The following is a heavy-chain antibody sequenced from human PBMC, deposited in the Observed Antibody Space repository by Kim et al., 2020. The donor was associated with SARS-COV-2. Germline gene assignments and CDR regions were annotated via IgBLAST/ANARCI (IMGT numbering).Heavy chain of an antibody. D-gene: IGHD2-2*01. CDR3: ARVALGYCSSTSCHKGFDP. V-gene: IGHV4-59*01. CDR1: GGSISSYY. Sequence: SETLSLTCTVSGGSISSYYWSWIRQPPGKGLEWIGDIYYSGSTNYNPSLKSRVTISVDTSKNQFSLKLSSVTAADTAVYYCARVALGYCSSTSCHKGFDPWSQRTLVTVS. CDR2: IYYSGST. J-gene: IGHJ5*02.